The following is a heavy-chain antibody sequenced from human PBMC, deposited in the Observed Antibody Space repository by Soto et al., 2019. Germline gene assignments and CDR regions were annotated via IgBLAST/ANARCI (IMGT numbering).Heavy chain of an antibody. J-gene: IGHJ3*02. CDR2: ISTYSGDT. D-gene: IGHD3-22*01. V-gene: IGHV1-18*01. CDR1: GYSFITYA. CDR3: ARASDPVVGNAFDI. Sequence: QVQLVQSGAELKKPGASVKVSCKASGYSFITYAITWLRQAPGQGLEWMGWISTYSGDTNYAQKFLDRVTLTTDTSTITAYMEVRSLTSDDTAVYYCARASDPVVGNAFDIWGQGTMVTVSS.